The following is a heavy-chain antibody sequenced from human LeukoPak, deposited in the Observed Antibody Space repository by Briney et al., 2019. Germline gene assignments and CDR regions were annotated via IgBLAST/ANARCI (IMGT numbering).Heavy chain of an antibody. V-gene: IGHV1-8*01. Sequence: ASVTVSFKASGYTFTSYDINWVRQATGQGREWMGWMNPNSGNTGYAQKFQGRVTMTRNTSISTAYMELSSLRSEDTAVYYCARGKAYYDILTGYSAYYFDYWGQGTLVTVSS. J-gene: IGHJ4*02. CDR3: ARGKAYYDILTGYSAYYFDY. CDR2: MNPNSGNT. D-gene: IGHD3-9*01. CDR1: GYTFTSYD.